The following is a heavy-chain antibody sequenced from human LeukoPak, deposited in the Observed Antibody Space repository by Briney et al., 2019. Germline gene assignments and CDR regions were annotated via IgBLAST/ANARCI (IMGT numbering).Heavy chain of an antibody. CDR3: ARSGVTMVRGVPSYYYYYMDV. V-gene: IGHV1-2*02. CDR1: GYIFTHYY. CDR2: INPNSGGT. D-gene: IGHD3-10*01. Sequence: ASMKVSCKTSGYIFTHYYLHWVRQAPGQGLEWMGWINPNSGGTNYAQKFQGRVTMTRDTSISTAYMELSRLRSDDTAVYYCARSGVTMVRGVPSYYYYYMDVWGKGTTVTISS. J-gene: IGHJ6*03.